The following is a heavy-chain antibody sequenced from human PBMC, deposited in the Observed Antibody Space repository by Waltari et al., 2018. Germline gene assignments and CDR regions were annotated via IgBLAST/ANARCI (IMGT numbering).Heavy chain of an antibody. D-gene: IGHD6-19*01. CDR2: IKQDGSEK. J-gene: IGHJ4*02. V-gene: IGHV3-7*01. CDR3: ARDLYSTGSHDY. CDR1: GFTLSNYW. Sequence: EVQLVESGGGLVQPGGSLRPSCAASGFTLSNYWMTWVRQAPGKGLEWVANIKQDGSEKYYVDSVKGRFTISRDNAKNSLYLQMNSLTAEDTAVYSCARDLYSTGSHDYWGQGTLVTVSS.